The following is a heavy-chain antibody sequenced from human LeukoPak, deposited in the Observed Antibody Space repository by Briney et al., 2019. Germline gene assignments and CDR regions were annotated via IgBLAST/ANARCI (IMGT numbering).Heavy chain of an antibody. D-gene: IGHD3-22*01. Sequence: SETLSLTCTVSGGSISSYYWSWIQQPPGKGLEWIGYIYYSGSTNYNPSLKSRVTISVDTSKNQFSLKLSSVTAADTAVYYCAKDHSGYHDSSGYYYWFDPWGQGTLVTVSS. CDR3: AKDHSGYHDSSGYYYWFDP. CDR2: IYYSGST. CDR1: GGSISSYY. J-gene: IGHJ5*02. V-gene: IGHV4-59*12.